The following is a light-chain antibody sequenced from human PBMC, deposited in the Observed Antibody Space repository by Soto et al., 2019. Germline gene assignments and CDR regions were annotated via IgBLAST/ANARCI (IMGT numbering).Light chain of an antibody. V-gene: IGKV3-15*01. CDR1: QSVSSN. J-gene: IGKJ1*01. CDR2: GAS. CDR3: QQYNNWPAWT. Sequence: ELVMTQSPATLSVSPGERATISCRASQSVSSNLAWYQQKPGQAPRLLIYGASTRATGIPARFSGSGSGTEFTLTISSLQSEDFAVYYCQQYNNWPAWTFGQGTKVDIK.